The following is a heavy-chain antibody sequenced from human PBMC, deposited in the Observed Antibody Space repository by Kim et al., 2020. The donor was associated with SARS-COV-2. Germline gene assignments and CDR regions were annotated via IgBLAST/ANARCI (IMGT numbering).Heavy chain of an antibody. D-gene: IGHD3-9*01. CDR3: ARGGYDILTGYYSKGYYYGMDV. J-gene: IGHJ6*02. CDR1: GFTFSSYG. V-gene: IGHV3-33*01. Sequence: GGSLRLSCAASGFTFSSYGMHWVRQAPGKGLEWVAVIWYDGSNKYYADSVKGRFTISRDNSKNTLYLQMNSLRAEDTAVYYCARGGYDILTGYYSKGYYYGMDVWGQGTTVTVSS. CDR2: IWYDGSNK.